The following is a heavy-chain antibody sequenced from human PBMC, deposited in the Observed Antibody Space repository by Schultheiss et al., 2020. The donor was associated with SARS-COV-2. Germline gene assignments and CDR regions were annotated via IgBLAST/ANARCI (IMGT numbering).Heavy chain of an antibody. CDR1: GFTFSSYE. CDR2: ISYDGRNK. J-gene: IGHJ4*02. Sequence: GGSLRLSCAASGFTFSSYEMNWVRQAPGKGLEWVAVISYDGRNKYYADSVKGRFTISRDNSKNTLYMQMNSLRADDTAVYYCARADYPQAHFNYWGQGTLVTVSS. V-gene: IGHV3-30*04. CDR3: ARADYPQAHFNY. D-gene: IGHD4-11*01.